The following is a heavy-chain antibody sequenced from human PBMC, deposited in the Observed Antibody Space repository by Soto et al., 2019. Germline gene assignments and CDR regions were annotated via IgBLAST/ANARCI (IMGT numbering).Heavy chain of an antibody. Sequence: QVQLQQWGAGLLKPSETLSLTCAVYGGSFSGYYWSWIRQPPGKGLEWIGEINHSGSTNYNPSLKSRVTISVDTSKNQFSLKLSSVTAADTAVYYCARVGGIAAAGKFDYWGQGNLVTVSS. CDR3: ARVGGIAAAGKFDY. D-gene: IGHD6-13*01. J-gene: IGHJ4*02. CDR1: GGSFSGYY. V-gene: IGHV4-34*01. CDR2: INHSGST.